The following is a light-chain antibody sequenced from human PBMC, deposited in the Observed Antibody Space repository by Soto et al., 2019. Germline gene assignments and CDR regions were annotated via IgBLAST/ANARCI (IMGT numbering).Light chain of an antibody. CDR2: NEN. CDR1: QAITTW. J-gene: IGKJ4*01. V-gene: IGKV1-5*03. Sequence: DIQMTQSPSTLSASVGDRVTITCRASQAITTWLDWYQQKPGKAPKILIYNENGVESGVPSRFSGSGSGTELTHTLSSLQTDDFATYYCQQYNSYPVTFAGRTKEEIK. CDR3: QQYNSYPVT.